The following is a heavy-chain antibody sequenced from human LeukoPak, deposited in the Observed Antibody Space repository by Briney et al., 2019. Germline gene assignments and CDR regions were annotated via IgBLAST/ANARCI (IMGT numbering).Heavy chain of an antibody. Sequence: ASVKVSCKASGGTFSSYAISWVRQAPGQGLEWMGGIIPIFGTANYAQKFQGRVTITADESTSTAYMELSSLRSEDTAVYYCASPPDYGGNSFYFDYWGQGTLVTVSS. CDR2: IIPIFGTA. CDR3: ASPPDYGGNSFYFDY. D-gene: IGHD4-23*01. CDR1: GGTFSSYA. J-gene: IGHJ4*02. V-gene: IGHV1-69*13.